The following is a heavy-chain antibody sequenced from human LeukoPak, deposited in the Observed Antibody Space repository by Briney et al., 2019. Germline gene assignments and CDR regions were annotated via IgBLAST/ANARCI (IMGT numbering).Heavy chain of an antibody. CDR2: IYTSGST. Sequence: PSETLSLTCTVSGGSISSYYWSWIRQPAGKGLEWIGRIYTSGSTNYNPSPKSRVTMSVDTSKNQFSLKLSSVTAADTAVYYCAREGPLFNGDYVDWFDPWGQGTLVTVSS. CDR1: GGSISSYY. V-gene: IGHV4-4*07. D-gene: IGHD4-17*01. CDR3: AREGPLFNGDYVDWFDP. J-gene: IGHJ5*02.